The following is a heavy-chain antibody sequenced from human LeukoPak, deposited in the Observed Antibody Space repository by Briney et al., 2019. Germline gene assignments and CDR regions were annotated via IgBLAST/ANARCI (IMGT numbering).Heavy chain of an antibody. CDR2: IYYSEIP. CDR1: GASVSTYY. CDR3: ARSRRVPYSSGYYYGSSLETYYFDY. D-gene: IGHD3-22*01. J-gene: IGHJ4*02. V-gene: IGHV4-59*02. Sequence: SETLSLTCTVSGASVSTYYWSWIRQSPGKGLEWIGSIYYSEIPNYNPSLKSRVTVSIDTSKNQFSLKLSSVTAADTAVYYCARSRRVPYSSGYYYGSSLETYYFDYWGQGTLVTVSS.